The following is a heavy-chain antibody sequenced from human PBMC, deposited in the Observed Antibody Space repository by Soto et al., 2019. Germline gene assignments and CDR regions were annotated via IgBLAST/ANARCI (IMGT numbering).Heavy chain of an antibody. Sequence: QVQLVQSGAEVKKPGTSVKVSCKASGGTFSSYTISWVLQAPGQGLEWMGRIIPILGIANYAQKFQGRVTITADKSTSTAYMELSSLRSEDTAVYYCAREYYDILTGSFDYWGQGTMVTVSS. D-gene: IGHD3-9*01. V-gene: IGHV1-69*08. J-gene: IGHJ4*02. CDR3: AREYYDILTGSFDY. CDR1: GGTFSSYT. CDR2: IIPILGIA.